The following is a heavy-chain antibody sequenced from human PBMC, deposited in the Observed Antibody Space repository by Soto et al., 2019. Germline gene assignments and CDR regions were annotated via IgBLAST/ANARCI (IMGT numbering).Heavy chain of an antibody. D-gene: IGHD6-13*01. CDR2: INPGYPAGRST. CDR3: AMEAIVAAATTGMDV. J-gene: IGHJ6*02. Sequence: QVQLVQSGAEVKKPGASVKVSCKASGYTLTTFFMHWVRQAPGQGLEWMGVINPGYPAGRSTTYAQKFPVRVTMSTDTSTSTVYMELRRLTFDDTAVYYCAMEAIVAAATTGMDVWGQGTTVTVSS. CDR1: GYTLTTFF. V-gene: IGHV1-46*01.